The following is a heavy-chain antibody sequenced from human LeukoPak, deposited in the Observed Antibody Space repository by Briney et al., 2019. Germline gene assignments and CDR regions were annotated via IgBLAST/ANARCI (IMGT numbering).Heavy chain of an antibody. V-gene: IGHV1-46*01. J-gene: IGHJ4*02. CDR1: GYTFTSYY. D-gene: IGHD3-22*01. CDR3: ARDFNYYDHVGYYFDF. CDR2: INPSGGGT. Sequence: ASVTVSFKASGYTFTSYYIQWVRQAPGQGLEWMGMINPSGGGTSYAQNFQGRVTMTRDTSTRTVYMELSSLRSEDTAMYYCARDFNYYDHVGYYFDFWGQGTLVTVSS.